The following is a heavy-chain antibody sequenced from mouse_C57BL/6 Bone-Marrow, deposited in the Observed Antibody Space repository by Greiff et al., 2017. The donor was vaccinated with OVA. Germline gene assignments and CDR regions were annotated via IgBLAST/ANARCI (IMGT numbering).Heavy chain of an antibody. V-gene: IGHV6-6*01. CDR3: TRRIYYYGRGFAY. J-gene: IGHJ3*01. Sequence: EVKLMESGGGLVQPGGSMKLSCAASGFTFSDAWMDWVRQSPEKGLEWVAEIRNKANNHATYYAESVKGRFTISRDDSKSSVYLQMNSLRAEDTGIYYCTRRIYYYGRGFAYWGQGTLVTVSA. CDR2: IRNKANNHAT. D-gene: IGHD1-1*01. CDR1: GFTFSDAW.